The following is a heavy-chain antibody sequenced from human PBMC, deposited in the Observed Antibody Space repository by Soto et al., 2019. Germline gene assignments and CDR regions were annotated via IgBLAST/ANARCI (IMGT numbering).Heavy chain of an antibody. J-gene: IGHJ5*02. Sequence: QVQLVQSGAEVKKPGASVKVSCKASGYTFTSYGISWVRQAPGQGLEWMGWISAYNGNTNYAQKLQGRVTMTTDTSTSTAHLELRSLRSDDTAVYYCARDMVRGTPAGWFDPWGQGTLVTVSS. CDR1: GYTFTSYG. D-gene: IGHD3-10*01. CDR2: ISAYNGNT. V-gene: IGHV1-18*01. CDR3: ARDMVRGTPAGWFDP.